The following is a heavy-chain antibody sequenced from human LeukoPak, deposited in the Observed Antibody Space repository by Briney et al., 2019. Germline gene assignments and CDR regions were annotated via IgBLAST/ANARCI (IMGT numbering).Heavy chain of an antibody. J-gene: IGHJ4*02. CDR3: ARPLNCYDSSGYYD. D-gene: IGHD3-22*01. CDR1: GGTFSSYT. CDR2: IIPILGIA. V-gene: IGHV1-69*02. Sequence: SVKVSCKASGGTFSSYTISWVRQAPGQGLEWMGRIIPILGIANYAQKFQGRVTITADKSTSTAYMELSSLRSEDTAVYYCARPLNCYDSSGYYDWGQGTLVTVSS.